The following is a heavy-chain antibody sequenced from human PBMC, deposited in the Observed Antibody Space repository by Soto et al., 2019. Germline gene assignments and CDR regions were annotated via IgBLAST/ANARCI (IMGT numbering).Heavy chain of an antibody. CDR3: AGAGGGNSAYWHFDL. J-gene: IGHJ2*01. D-gene: IGHD2-21*02. V-gene: IGHV3-30-3*01. CDR1: GFTFRYYA. Sequence: QVQLVESGGGVVQPGRSLRLSCAASGFTFRYYAMHWVRQAPGKGLEWVAAISYDGSNKYYADSVKGRFTISRDNSKNTLDLQMNSLRDEDTAVYYCAGAGGGNSAYWHFDLWGRDTLVTVSS. CDR2: ISYDGSNK.